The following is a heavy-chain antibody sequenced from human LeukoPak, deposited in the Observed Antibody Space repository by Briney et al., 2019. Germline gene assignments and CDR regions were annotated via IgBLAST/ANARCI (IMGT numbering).Heavy chain of an antibody. J-gene: IGHJ5*02. D-gene: IGHD2-2*02. V-gene: IGHV5-51*01. Sequence: KDGDSLKISCKGSGYSFPNYWIGWVRQMPGKGLEWMGIIYPGDSHTRYSPSFQDQVTISVDKSISTAYLQWSSLKASDTTMYYCARGPYAYTSSATLGSYNWFDPWGQGSLVTVSS. CDR3: ARGPYAYTSSATLGSYNWFDP. CDR1: GYSFPNYW. CDR2: IYPGDSHT.